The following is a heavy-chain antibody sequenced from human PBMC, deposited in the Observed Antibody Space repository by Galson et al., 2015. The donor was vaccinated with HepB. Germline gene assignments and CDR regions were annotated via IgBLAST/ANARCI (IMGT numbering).Heavy chain of an antibody. CDR2: IVVDSGDT. D-gene: IGHD3-22*01. V-gene: IGHV1-58*01. J-gene: IGHJ5*02. CDR1: GFTFTRSA. CDR3: AADPYYDDRSGYSNLFDP. Sequence: SVKVSCKASGFTFTRSAVQWVRQARGQRLEWMGWIVVDSGDTNYAQEFQERVTITRDMSRSTAYMELSSLRSDDTAVYYCAADPYYDDRSGYSNLFDPWGQGTLVTVSS.